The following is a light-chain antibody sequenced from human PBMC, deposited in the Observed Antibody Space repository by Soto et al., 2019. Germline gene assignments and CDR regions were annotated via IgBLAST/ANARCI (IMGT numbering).Light chain of an antibody. Sequence: EIVLTQSPATLSLSPGERATLSCRASQSVSSYLAWYQQKPGQAPRLLIYAASHRATGIPARFSGSGSGTDFTLTISSLEAEDFAVYYCQQRSNWLSFGGGTKVEIK. J-gene: IGKJ4*01. CDR1: QSVSSY. CDR2: AAS. CDR3: QQRSNWLS. V-gene: IGKV3-11*01.